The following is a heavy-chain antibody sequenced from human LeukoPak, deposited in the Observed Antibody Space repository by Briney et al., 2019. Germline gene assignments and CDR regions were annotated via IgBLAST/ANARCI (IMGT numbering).Heavy chain of an antibody. CDR2: IYHSGNT. CDR1: GGSISSYY. Sequence: SETLSLTCTVSGGSISSYYWSWIRQPPGEGLEWIGFIYHSGNTNYNPSHKSRVTISVDTSTNQFSLKMKSVTAADTAVYYCAKHSFDSGDYFDGWGQGTLVTVSS. D-gene: IGHD3-22*01. CDR3: AKHSFDSGDYFDG. V-gene: IGHV4-59*08. J-gene: IGHJ4*02.